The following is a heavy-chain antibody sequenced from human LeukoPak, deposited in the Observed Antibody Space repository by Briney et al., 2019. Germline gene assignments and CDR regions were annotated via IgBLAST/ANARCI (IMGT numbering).Heavy chain of an antibody. CDR1: GGSISSYY. CDR2: IYYSGST. D-gene: IGHD1-26*01. CDR3: ARLYSGSYYGPLDY. V-gene: IGHV4-59*01. Sequence: KPSETLSLTCTVSGGSISSYYWSWIRQPPGKELEWIGSIYYSGSTNYNPSLKSRVTISLDTSKNQFSLKLSSVTAADTAVYYCARLYSGSYYGPLDYWGQGTLVTVSS. J-gene: IGHJ4*02.